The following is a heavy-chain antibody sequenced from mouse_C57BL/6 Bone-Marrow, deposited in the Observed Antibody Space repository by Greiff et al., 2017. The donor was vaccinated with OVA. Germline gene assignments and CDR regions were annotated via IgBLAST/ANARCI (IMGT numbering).Heavy chain of an antibody. CDR1: YTFTDYYM. D-gene: IGHD3-2*02. CDR3: RISGYDAMDY. J-gene: IGHJ4*01. CDR2: YPGSGNTY. V-gene: IGHV1-83*01. Sequence: VQLQQSGPELVKPGASVKMSCKASGYTFTDYYMHWVKQKPGKGLEWIGEIYPGSGNTYYNEKFKGKATLTADTSSSTAYMQLSSLTSEDSAVYVGARISGYDAMDYWGQGTSVTVSS.